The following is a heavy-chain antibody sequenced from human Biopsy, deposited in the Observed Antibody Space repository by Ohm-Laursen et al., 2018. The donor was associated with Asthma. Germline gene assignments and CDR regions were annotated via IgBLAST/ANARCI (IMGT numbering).Heavy chain of an antibody. CDR1: GFTFSSYD. J-gene: IGHJ5*02. Sequence: SLRLSCAASGFTFSSYDMHWVRQAPGKGLEWVAVISYDGSNKYYADSVKGRFTISRDNSKNTLYLQMNSLRAEDTAVYYCARDEAVVVPAAIPGNWFDPWGQGTLVTVSS. V-gene: IGHV3-30*03. D-gene: IGHD2-2*01. CDR2: ISYDGSNK. CDR3: ARDEAVVVPAAIPGNWFDP.